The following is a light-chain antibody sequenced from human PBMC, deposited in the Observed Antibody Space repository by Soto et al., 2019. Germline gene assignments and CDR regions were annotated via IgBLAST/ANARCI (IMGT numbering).Light chain of an antibody. CDR3: QQYNNWPRT. J-gene: IGKJ1*01. Sequence: EIVMTQSPATLSVSPGERATLSCRASQSVSNNLVWYQQKHGQAPRLLIYGASTRATGIPARFSGSGSGTEFTLTISSLQSEDFAIYYCQQYNNWPRTFGQGTKVEIK. CDR1: QSVSNN. V-gene: IGKV3-15*01. CDR2: GAS.